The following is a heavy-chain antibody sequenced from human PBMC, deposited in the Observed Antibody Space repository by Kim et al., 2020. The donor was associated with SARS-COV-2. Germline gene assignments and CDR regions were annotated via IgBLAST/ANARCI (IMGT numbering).Heavy chain of an antibody. J-gene: IGHJ4*02. CDR3: ARSVGATPFDY. D-gene: IGHD1-26*01. Sequence: GGSLRLSCAASGSTFSSYAMHWVRQAPGKGLEWVAVISYDGSNKYYADSVKGRFTISRDNSKNTLYLQMNSLRAEDTAVYYCARSVGATPFDYWGQGTLVTVSS. CDR2: ISYDGSNK. V-gene: IGHV3-30*04. CDR1: GSTFSSYA.